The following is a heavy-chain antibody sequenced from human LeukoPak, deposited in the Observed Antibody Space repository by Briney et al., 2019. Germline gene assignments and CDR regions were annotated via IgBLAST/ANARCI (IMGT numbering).Heavy chain of an antibody. J-gene: IGHJ3*02. CDR2: ISYDGSNK. CDR3: ARDLNGSGSLWSPGAFDI. CDR1: GFTFSSYA. V-gene: IGHV3-30*04. D-gene: IGHD3-10*01. Sequence: PGGSLRLSCAASGFTFSSYAMHWVRQAPGKGLEWVAVISYDGSNKYYADSVKGRFTISRDNSKNTLYLQTNSLRAEDTAVYYCARDLNGSGSLWSPGAFDIWGQGTMVTVSS.